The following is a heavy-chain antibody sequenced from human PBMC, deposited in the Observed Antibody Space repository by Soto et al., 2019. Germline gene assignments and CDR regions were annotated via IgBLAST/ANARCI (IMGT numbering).Heavy chain of an antibody. J-gene: IGHJ4*02. CDR3: ARPAPEGGRLMRFDY. V-gene: IGHV4-59*08. D-gene: IGHD2-8*01. Sequence: QVQLQESGPGLVKPSETLSLTCTVSGDSISSYSWNWIRQPPGKGLEWIGYIYYTGSTNYNPSLKSRVTIALDTAKNQCPLNLSAVTAADTAVYYWARPAPEGGRLMRFDYWGQGTLVTVSS. CDR2: IYYTGST. CDR1: GDSISSYS.